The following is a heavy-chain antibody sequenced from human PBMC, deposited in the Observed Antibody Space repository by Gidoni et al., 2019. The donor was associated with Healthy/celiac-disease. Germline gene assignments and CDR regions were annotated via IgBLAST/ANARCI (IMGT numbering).Heavy chain of an antibody. CDR2: INPSGGST. Sequence: QVQLVQSGAEVKKPGASVKVSCKASGHTFTSYYMHWVRQAPGQGLEWVGIINPSGGSTSYEQKFQGRVTMTRDTSTSTVYMELSSLRSEDTAVYYCARGGSLPYYDFWSGFETWFDPWGQGTLVTVSS. D-gene: IGHD3-3*01. CDR1: GHTFTSYY. CDR3: ARGGSLPYYDFWSGFETWFDP. J-gene: IGHJ5*02. V-gene: IGHV1-46*01.